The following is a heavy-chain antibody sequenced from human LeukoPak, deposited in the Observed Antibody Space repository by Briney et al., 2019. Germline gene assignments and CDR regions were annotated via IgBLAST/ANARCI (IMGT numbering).Heavy chain of an antibody. V-gene: IGHV3-23*01. D-gene: IGHD2-15*01. Sequence: PGGSLRLSCAASGFTFSSYAMSWVRQAPGKGLEWVSAISGSGGSTYYADSVKGRFTISRDNSKNTLYLQMNSLRAEDTAVYYCARGQHYSVDYFDYWGQGTLVTVSS. J-gene: IGHJ4*02. CDR2: ISGSGGST. CDR3: ARGQHYSVDYFDY. CDR1: GFTFSSYA.